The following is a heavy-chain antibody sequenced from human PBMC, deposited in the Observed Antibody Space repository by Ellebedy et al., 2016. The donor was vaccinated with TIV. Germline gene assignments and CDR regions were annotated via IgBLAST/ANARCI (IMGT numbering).Heavy chain of an antibody. CDR3: ARIDPWQPIDD. CDR1: GFTFSSYSMF. D-gene: IGHD3-9*01. Sequence: ESLKISCVVSGFTFSSYSMFWVRQAPGKGLEWIGSIYYSGSTHRNPSLKSRVTISVDTSKNQFSLNLRTVSAADTGVYYCARIDPWQPIDDWGQGILVTVSS. J-gene: IGHJ4*02. CDR2: IYYSGST. V-gene: IGHV4-39*01.